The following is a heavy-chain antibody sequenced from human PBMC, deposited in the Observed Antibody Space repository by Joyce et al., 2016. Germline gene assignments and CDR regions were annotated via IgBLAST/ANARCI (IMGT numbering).Heavy chain of an antibody. CDR2: IYHPGGT. Sequence: QVQLQDSGPGLVKASETLSLTCNVSGQSIRSDNYWGWIRQSPGKGLEWIGTIYHPGGTYFNPSLKSRITMSIDTSKNQYFLRLEYVTAADTAIYYCVRDTKKQYRNGWYDYWGQGILVTVSS. CDR3: VRDTKKQYRNGWYDY. CDR1: GQSIRSDNY. D-gene: IGHD6-19*01. V-gene: IGHV4-38-2*02. J-gene: IGHJ4*02.